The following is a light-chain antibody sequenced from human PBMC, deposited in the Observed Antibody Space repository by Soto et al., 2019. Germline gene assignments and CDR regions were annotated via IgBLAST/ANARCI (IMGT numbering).Light chain of an antibody. J-gene: IGKJ1*01. V-gene: IGKV3-20*01. CDR1: QSVTSSY. CDR3: QQYGSSPWT. Sequence: EIVFTQSLGTLSLYPGGSATLSCRASQSVTSSYIAWYQQKPGQAPRLLIYRASARATGIPDRFGGSGSGTDFTLIISRLEPEDFAVYHCQQYGSSPWTFGQGTKVDNK. CDR2: RAS.